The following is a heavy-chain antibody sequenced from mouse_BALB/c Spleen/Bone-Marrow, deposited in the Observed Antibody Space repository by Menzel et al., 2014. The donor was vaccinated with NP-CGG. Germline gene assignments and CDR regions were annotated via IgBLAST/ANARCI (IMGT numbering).Heavy chain of an antibody. CDR3: ARGDGYYGGAMEY. V-gene: IGHV3-6*02. Sequence: EVKLQESGPGLVKPSQSLSLTCSVTGYSITSGYYWNWIRQFPGNKLEWMGYISYDGSNNYNPSLKNRISITRDTSKNQFFLKLNSVTTEDTATYYCARGDGYYGGAMEYWGQGTSVTVSS. CDR2: ISYDGSN. D-gene: IGHD2-3*01. CDR1: GYSITSGYY. J-gene: IGHJ4*01.